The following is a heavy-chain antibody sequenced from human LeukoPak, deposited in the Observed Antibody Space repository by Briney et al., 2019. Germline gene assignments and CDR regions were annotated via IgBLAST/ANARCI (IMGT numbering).Heavy chain of an antibody. CDR1: GYTFTSYY. Sequence: ASVKVSCKASGYTFTSYYMHWVRQAPGQGLEWMGIINPRGGSTSYAQKFQGRVTMTRDMSTSTVYLELSSLRSEDTAVYYCARAGRLCVGTSCYRSSYYYYYMDVWGKGTTVTVSS. J-gene: IGHJ6*03. D-gene: IGHD2-2*02. V-gene: IGHV1-46*01. CDR2: INPRGGST. CDR3: ARAGRLCVGTSCYRSSYYYYYMDV.